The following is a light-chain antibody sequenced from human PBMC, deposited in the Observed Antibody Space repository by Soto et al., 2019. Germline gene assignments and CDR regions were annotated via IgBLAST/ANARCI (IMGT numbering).Light chain of an antibody. CDR1: QSVSSN. Sequence: EIVMTQSPATLSVSPGYRSTLSCRASQSVSSNLAWYQQKPVQAPRLLIFGASTRATGIPARFSGSGSGTDFTLTISRLEPEDFAVYYCQQQRTFGQGTKGDIK. J-gene: IGKJ1*01. CDR3: QQQRT. V-gene: IGKV3-15*01. CDR2: GAS.